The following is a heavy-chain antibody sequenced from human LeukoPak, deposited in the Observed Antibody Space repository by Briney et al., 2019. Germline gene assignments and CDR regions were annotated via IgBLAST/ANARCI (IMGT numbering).Heavy chain of an antibody. D-gene: IGHD3-9*01. CDR2: IIPIFGTI. CDR3: ARAPQTGPHYYGMDV. J-gene: IGHJ6*04. Sequence: ASVKVSCKASGGTFSSYAISWVRQAPGQGLGWMGGIIPIFGTINYAQKFLGRVTITADESTNTAYMELSSLRSEDTAVYYCARAPQTGPHYYGMDVWGKGTTVTASS. V-gene: IGHV1-69*01. CDR1: GGTFSSYA.